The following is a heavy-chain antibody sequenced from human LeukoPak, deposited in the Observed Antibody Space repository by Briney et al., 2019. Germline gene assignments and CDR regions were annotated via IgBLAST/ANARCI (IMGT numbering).Heavy chain of an antibody. CDR2: VSGSGGGT. J-gene: IGHJ5*02. CDR3: AKAEAAVADKSNWFDP. CDR1: GFTFSSYA. V-gene: IGHV3-23*01. D-gene: IGHD6-19*01. Sequence: GGSLRLSCAASGFTFSSYAMTWVRQAPGKGLEWVSAVSGSGGGTYYADSVKGRFTISRDNSKNTLYLQMNSLRAEDTAVYYCAKAEAAVADKSNWFDPWGQGTLVTVSS.